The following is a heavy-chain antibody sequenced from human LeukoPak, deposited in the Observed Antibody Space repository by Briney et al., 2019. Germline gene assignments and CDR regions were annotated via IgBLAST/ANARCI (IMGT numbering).Heavy chain of an antibody. Sequence: ASVKVSCKASGYTFTGYYMHWVRQGPGQGLEWMGWINPNSGGTNYAQKFQGWVTMTRDTSISTAYMELSRLRSDDTAVYYCARDQYYDFWSGYYYYGMDVWGQGTTVTVSS. D-gene: IGHD3-3*01. J-gene: IGHJ6*02. CDR1: GYTFTGYY. V-gene: IGHV1-2*04. CDR2: INPNSGGT. CDR3: ARDQYYDFWSGYYYYGMDV.